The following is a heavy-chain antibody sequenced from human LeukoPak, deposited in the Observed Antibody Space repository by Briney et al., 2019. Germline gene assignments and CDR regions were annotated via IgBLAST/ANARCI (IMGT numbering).Heavy chain of an antibody. D-gene: IGHD6-13*01. CDR1: GFTFSSYG. Sequence: PGGSLRLSCAASGFTFSSYGMHWVRQAPGKGLEWVAVISYDGSNKYYADSVKGRFTISRDNSKNTLYLQMNSLRAVDTAVYYCAKSGRSSSWYVGYYFDYWGQGTLVTVSS. J-gene: IGHJ4*02. CDR3: AKSGRSSSWYVGYYFDY. V-gene: IGHV3-30*18. CDR2: ISYDGSNK.